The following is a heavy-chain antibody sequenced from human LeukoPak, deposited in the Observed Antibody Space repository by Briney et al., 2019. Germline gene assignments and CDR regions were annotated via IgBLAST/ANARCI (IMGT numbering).Heavy chain of an antibody. D-gene: IGHD2-15*01. V-gene: IGHV1-2*02. J-gene: IGHJ6*01. CDR1: GYTFTGYY. Sequence: ASVKVSCKASGYTFTGYYMHWVRRAPGQGLEWMGWINHNSGDKNYAQNFQGRVTMTRDTSISTAYMELSRLRSDDTAVYYCAGQYCSGGSCYPGYYYYYGMDGWRQGTTVTVSS. CDR2: INHNSGDK. CDR3: AGQYCSGGSCYPGYYYYYGMDG.